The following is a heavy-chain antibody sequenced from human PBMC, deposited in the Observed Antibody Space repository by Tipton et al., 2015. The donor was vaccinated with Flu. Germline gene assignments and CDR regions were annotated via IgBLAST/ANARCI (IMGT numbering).Heavy chain of an antibody. J-gene: IGHJ4*02. CDR1: GDAIRSGYL. CDR2: ISRTGST. D-gene: IGHD3-10*01. CDR3: ATTTYYYGSGSHDY. V-gene: IGHV4-38-2*01. Sequence: TLSLTCSVSGDAIRSGYLWAWIRQPPGRGLEWIGNISRTGSTYLNPSLKGRVAISLDTSKNQFSLRLSSVTAADTAVYYCATTTYYYGSGSHDYWGLGTLVTVSS.